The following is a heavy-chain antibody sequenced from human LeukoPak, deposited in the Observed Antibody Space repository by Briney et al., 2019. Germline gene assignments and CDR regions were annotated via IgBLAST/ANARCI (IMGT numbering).Heavy chain of an antibody. CDR1: GFAVSSNY. J-gene: IGHJ5*02. Sequence: GGSLRLSCTASGFAVSSNYMSWVRQAPGKGLEWVAVISYDGTNKYSADSVKGRFTISRDNSKNTLYLQMNSLRAEDTAVCYCAKGLSGSSWYSNWFDPWGLGTLVTVSS. CDR2: ISYDGTNK. V-gene: IGHV3-30*18. D-gene: IGHD6-13*01. CDR3: AKGLSGSSWYSNWFDP.